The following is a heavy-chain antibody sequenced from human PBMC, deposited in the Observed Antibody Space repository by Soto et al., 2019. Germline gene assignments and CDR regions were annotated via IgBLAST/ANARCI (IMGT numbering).Heavy chain of an antibody. D-gene: IGHD2-15*01. CDR3: SSDHSPSDLDS. V-gene: IGHV4-59*01. J-gene: IGHJ4*02. CDR1: GGSISSYY. Sequence: PSETLSLTCTVSGGSISSYYWSWIRQPPGKGLEWIGYVYYSGSTHYNPSLQSRVTISADTSKNQVSLKVNSVTAADTAVYYCSSDHSPSDLDSRAQGTAVTISA. CDR2: VYYSGST.